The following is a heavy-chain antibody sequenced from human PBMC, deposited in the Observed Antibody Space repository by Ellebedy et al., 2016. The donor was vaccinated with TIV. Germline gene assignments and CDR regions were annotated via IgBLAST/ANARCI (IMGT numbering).Heavy chain of an antibody. CDR1: GFNFDDYG. CDR2: INWSGDST. Sequence: GGSLRLSCGASGFNFDDYGMTRVRQAPGKGLEWVSGINWSGDSTSYAESVKGRFTISRDNAKHSLFLQLNSLRAEDSALYYCVRDRQWLGYDFWGQGTRVTVSS. J-gene: IGHJ4*02. V-gene: IGHV3-20*04. CDR3: VRDRQWLGYDF. D-gene: IGHD6-19*01.